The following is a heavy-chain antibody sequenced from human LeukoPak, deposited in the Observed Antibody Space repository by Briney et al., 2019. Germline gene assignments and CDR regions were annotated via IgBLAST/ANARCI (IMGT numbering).Heavy chain of an antibody. J-gene: IGHJ4*02. Sequence: PSETLSLTCTVSGGSISSYYWSWIRQPPGKGLEWIGYIYYSGSTNYNPSLKSRVTISVDTSKNQFSLKLSSVTAADTAVYYCARDTETLTGFDYWGQGTLVTVSS. CDR3: ARDTETLTGFDY. V-gene: IGHV4-59*01. D-gene: IGHD2-8*01. CDR1: GGSISSYY. CDR2: IYYSGST.